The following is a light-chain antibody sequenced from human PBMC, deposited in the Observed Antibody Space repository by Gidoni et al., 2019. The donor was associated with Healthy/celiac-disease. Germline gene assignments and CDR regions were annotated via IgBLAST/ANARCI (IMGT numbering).Light chain of an antibody. CDR2: GAS. CDR1: QSVSSSY. Sequence: EIVLTQSPGTLSLSPGERATLSCRASQSVSSSYLAWYQQKPGQAPRLLIYGASSRATVIPDRFSGSGSATFFTHTISRVDPDDCAVYYCQQYGSSPFTFXPXTKVDIK. V-gene: IGKV3-20*01. CDR3: QQYGSSPFT. J-gene: IGKJ3*01.